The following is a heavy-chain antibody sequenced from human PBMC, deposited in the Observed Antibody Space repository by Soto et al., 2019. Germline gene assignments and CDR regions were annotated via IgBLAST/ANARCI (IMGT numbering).Heavy chain of an antibody. Sequence: QVQLVESGGGVVQPGRSLRLSCAASGFTFSSYGMHWVRQASGKGLEWVAVIRYDGSNKYYADSVKGRFTISRDNSKNTLYLQMNSLRAEDTAVYYCARDSSGFDYWGQGTLVTVSS. V-gene: IGHV3-33*01. J-gene: IGHJ4*02. CDR1: GFTFSSYG. CDR2: IRYDGSNK. CDR3: ARDSSGFDY. D-gene: IGHD6-19*01.